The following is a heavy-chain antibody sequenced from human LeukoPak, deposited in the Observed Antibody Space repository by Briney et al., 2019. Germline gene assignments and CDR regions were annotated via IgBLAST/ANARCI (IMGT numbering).Heavy chain of an antibody. Sequence: PGGSLRLSCAASGLTFSSYSMNWVRQAPGKGLEWVSFMSGSSNYIYYADSVKGRFTISRDNAKNSLNLQMNRLRAEDTAVYYCARVGSTWSYFDYWGQGTLVTVSS. CDR1: GLTFSSYS. J-gene: IGHJ4*02. D-gene: IGHD6-13*01. CDR3: ARVGSTWSYFDY. CDR2: MSGSSNYI. V-gene: IGHV3-21*01.